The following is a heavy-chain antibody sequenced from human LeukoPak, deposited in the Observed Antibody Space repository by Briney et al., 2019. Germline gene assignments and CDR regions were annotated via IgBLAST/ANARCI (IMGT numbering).Heavy chain of an antibody. CDR1: GFTFSSYW. CDR2: ISDDGSYT. D-gene: IGHD2-21*01. J-gene: IGHJ4*02. Sequence: SGGSLRLSCAASGFTFSSYWMHWVRQAPGKGLVWVSRISDDGSYTSNVDSVKGRFTISRDNVNNMLYLHMNSLRAEDTAVYYCASFGISWRSSYWGQGTLVTVSS. V-gene: IGHV3-74*01. CDR3: ASFGISWRSSY.